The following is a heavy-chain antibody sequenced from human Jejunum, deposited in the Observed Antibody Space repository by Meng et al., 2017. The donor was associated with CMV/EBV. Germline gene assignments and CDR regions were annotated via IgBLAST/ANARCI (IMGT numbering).Heavy chain of an antibody. D-gene: IGHD3-10*01. CDR3: ARDSTYPSGLDY. CDR1: GGSISSSLYY. J-gene: IGHJ4*02. V-gene: IGHV4-39*07. CDR2: ISYSGTA. Sequence: QLQRQEPGPGLVKPSETLSLTCTVSGGSISSSLYYWGWIRQPPGKGLEWIGTISYSGTAFYNLSLKSRVAISIDTSKFQFSLKLSSVTATDTAVYYCARDSTYPSGLDYWGQGTLVTVSS.